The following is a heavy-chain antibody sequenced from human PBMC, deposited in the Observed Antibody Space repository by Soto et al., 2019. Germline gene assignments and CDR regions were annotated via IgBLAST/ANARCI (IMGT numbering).Heavy chain of an antibody. Sequence: QVQLQESGPGLVKPSQNLSLTCTVSGGSFSSGAYYWSWVRRHPGMGLEWIGYISYRGNPYYNPSHKSRLTISADASKNKFSLRLSSVTAADTAVYYGARVSATGTRWFDPWGQGTLVTVSS. V-gene: IGHV4-31*03. D-gene: IGHD6-13*01. CDR3: ARVSATGTRWFDP. J-gene: IGHJ5*02. CDR2: ISYRGNP. CDR1: GGSFSSGAYY.